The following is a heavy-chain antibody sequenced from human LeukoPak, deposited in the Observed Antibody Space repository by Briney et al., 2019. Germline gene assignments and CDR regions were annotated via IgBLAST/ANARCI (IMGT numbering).Heavy chain of an antibody. V-gene: IGHV3-30-3*01. CDR3: ARDHWVTMVRGVIPLYGLDV. CDR2: ISYDGCNK. J-gene: IGHJ6*02. CDR1: GFTFSSYA. D-gene: IGHD3-10*01. Sequence: GVAVRLSCAASGFTFSSYAMHWVRQAPGKGLEWVAVISYDGCNKYYADSVKGRFTISRDNSKSTLYLQMISLRAEDTAVYYCARDHWVTMVRGVIPLYGLDVWGQGSTVTVSS.